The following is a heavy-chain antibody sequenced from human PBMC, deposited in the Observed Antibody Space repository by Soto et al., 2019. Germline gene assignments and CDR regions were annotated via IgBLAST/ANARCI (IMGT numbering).Heavy chain of an antibody. D-gene: IGHD3-3*01. CDR1: GGTFSSYA. CDR3: ARERMDWWRGRNETYYFDY. V-gene: IGHV1-69*01. CDR2: IIPSFGTA. J-gene: IGHJ4*02. Sequence: QVQLVQSGAEVKKPGSSVKVSCKASGGTFSSYAISWVRQAPGPGLEWMGGIIPSFGTANYSQKFQGSVTITADEYTSTAYIEVSSLSSEDTDVDYCARERMDWWRGRNETYYFDYWGKGTLATFSS.